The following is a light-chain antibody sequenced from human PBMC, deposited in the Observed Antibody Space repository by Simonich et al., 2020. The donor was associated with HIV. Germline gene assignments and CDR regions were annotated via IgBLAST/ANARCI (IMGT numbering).Light chain of an antibody. V-gene: IGLV2-14*01. CDR1: SSDGGGYNY. J-gene: IGLJ3*02. Sequence: QSALTQPASVSGSPGQSITISCTGTSSDGGGYNYVSWYQQHPGKAPKLMIYDVSKRPSGVSHRCSGSKSGNTASLTISGLQADDEADYYCSSYTRSSTWVFGGGTKLTVL. CDR3: SSYTRSSTWV. CDR2: DVS.